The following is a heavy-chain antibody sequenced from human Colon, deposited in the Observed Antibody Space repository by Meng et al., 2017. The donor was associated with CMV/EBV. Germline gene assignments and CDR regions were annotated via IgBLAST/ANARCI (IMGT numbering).Heavy chain of an antibody. D-gene: IGHD1-26*01. V-gene: IGHV3-21*01. CDR1: GFTFSTYS. CDR3: AREWEGSSGNYYSRYFDL. Sequence: GGSLRLSCAASGFTFSTYSMNWVRQAPGKGLEWVSSISSGSSDIYYADSVRGRFTISRDNAKNSLYLQINSLRAEDTAVYYCAREWEGSSGNYYSRYFDLWGRGTLVTVSS. J-gene: IGHJ2*01. CDR2: ISSGSSDI.